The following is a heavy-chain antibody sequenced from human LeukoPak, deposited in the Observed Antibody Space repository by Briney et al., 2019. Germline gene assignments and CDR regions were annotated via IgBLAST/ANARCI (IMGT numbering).Heavy chain of an antibody. V-gene: IGHV1-69*13. CDR2: IIPIFGTA. D-gene: IGHD5-12*01. Sequence: SVKVSCKASGGTFSSYAISWERQAPGQGLEWMGGIIPIFGTANYAQKFQGRVTITADESTSTAYMELSSLRSEDTAVYYCARRSGYVSYMDVWGKGTTVTISS. CDR1: GGTFSSYA. CDR3: ARRSGYVSYMDV. J-gene: IGHJ6*03.